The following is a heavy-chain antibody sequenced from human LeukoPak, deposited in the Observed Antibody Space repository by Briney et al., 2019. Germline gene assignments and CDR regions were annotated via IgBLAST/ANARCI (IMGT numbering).Heavy chain of an antibody. J-gene: IGHJ3*01. CDR2: VSYSGGT. Sequence: PSETLSLTCTVSGDSVSGHYWSWIRQTPGKGLEWIGYVSYSGGTNYNPSLKRRVSISLDTSKNQFSLKLSSPAAADPAVYYCARAPMAITTSAFPDAFDCWGQGTMVTVYS. D-gene: IGHD5-12*01. CDR1: GDSVSGHY. CDR3: ARAPMAITTSAFPDAFDC. V-gene: IGHV4-59*02.